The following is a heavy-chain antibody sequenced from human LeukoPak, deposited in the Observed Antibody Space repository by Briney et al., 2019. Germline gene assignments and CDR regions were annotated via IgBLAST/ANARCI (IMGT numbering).Heavy chain of an antibody. CDR1: GDSINSYY. J-gene: IGHJ3*02. V-gene: IGHV4-59*01. CDR2: IYYTGST. Sequence: SETLSLTCTVSGDSINSYYWSWIRQPPGKGLEWIGCIYYTGSTTYNPSLKSRVTISLDTSKNQFSLNLSSVTAADTAVYYCARDPLGYCSGGSCYADAFDIWGQGTMVTVSS. CDR3: ARDPLGYCSGGSCYADAFDI. D-gene: IGHD2-15*01.